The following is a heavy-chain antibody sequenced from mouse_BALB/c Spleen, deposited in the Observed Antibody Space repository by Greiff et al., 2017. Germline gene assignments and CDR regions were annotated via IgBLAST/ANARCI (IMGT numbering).Heavy chain of an antibody. CDR1: GFTFSSYT. J-gene: IGHJ1*01. CDR2: ISNGGGST. CDR3: ARDRDWYFDV. D-gene: IGHD2-14*01. Sequence: EVKLVESGGGLVQPGGSLKLSCAASGFTFSSYTMSWVRQTPEKRLEWVAYISNGGGSTYYPDTVKGRFTISRDNAKNTLYLQMSSLKSEDTAMYYCARDRDWYFDVWGAGTTVTVAS. V-gene: IGHV5-12-2*01.